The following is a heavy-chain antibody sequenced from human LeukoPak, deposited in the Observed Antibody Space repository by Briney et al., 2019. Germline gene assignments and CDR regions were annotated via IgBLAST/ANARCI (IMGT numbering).Heavy chain of an antibody. J-gene: IGHJ4*02. CDR1: GFTFSSYA. V-gene: IGHV3-23*01. CDR3: AKDAMVRGIYGDYFDY. D-gene: IGHD3-10*01. Sequence: GSLRLSCAASGFTFSSYAMSWVRQTSGKGLGWVSAISGSGGSTYSADSVKGRFTISRDNSKNTLYLQMNSLRAEDTAVYYCAKDAMVRGIYGDYFDYWGQGTLVTVSS. CDR2: ISGSGGST.